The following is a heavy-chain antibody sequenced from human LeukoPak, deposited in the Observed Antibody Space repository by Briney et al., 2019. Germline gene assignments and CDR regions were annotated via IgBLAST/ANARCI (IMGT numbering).Heavy chain of an antibody. D-gene: IGHD3-9*01. CDR1: GGTFSSYA. Sequence: SVKVSCKASGGTFSSYAISWVRQAPGQGLEWMGGIIPIFGTANYAQKFQGRVTITADKSTSTAYMELSSLRPEDTAVYYCARDRGPNVLRYFDPRGYYYYGMDVWGKGTTVTVSS. V-gene: IGHV1-69*06. CDR2: IIPIFGTA. CDR3: ARDRGPNVLRYFDPRGYYYYGMDV. J-gene: IGHJ6*04.